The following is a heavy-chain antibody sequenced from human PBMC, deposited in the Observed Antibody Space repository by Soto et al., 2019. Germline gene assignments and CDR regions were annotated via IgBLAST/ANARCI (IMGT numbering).Heavy chain of an antibody. CDR2: IWYDGSNK. Sequence: PGGSLRLSCAASGFTFSSYGMHWVRQAPGKGLEWVAVIWYDGSNKYYADSVKGRFTISRDNSKNTLYLQMNSLRAEDTALYYCAKDTGGCSGGSCYETTGYYYYGMDVWGQGTTVTVSS. CDR1: GFTFSSYG. CDR3: AKDTGGCSGGSCYETTGYYYYGMDV. J-gene: IGHJ6*02. D-gene: IGHD2-15*01. V-gene: IGHV3-30*02.